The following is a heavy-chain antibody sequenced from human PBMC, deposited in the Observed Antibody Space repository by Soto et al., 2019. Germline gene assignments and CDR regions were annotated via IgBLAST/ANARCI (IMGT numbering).Heavy chain of an antibody. J-gene: IGHJ4*02. V-gene: IGHV3-23*01. CDR2: ISGSGGST. CDR1: GFTFSSYA. D-gene: IGHD3-22*01. Sequence: GGSLRLSCAASGFTFSSYAMSWVRQAPGKGLEWVSAISGSGGSTYYADSVKGRFTISRDNSKNTLYLQMNSLRAEDTAVYYCAKVLWNYDSSGYYLGGLFDYWGQGTLVTVSS. CDR3: AKVLWNYDSSGYYLGGLFDY.